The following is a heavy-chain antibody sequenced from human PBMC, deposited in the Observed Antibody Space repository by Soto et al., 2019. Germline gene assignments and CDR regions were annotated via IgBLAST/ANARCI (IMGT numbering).Heavy chain of an antibody. CDR3: AREFCRAGNCYANDFDP. Sequence: GGSLRLSCAASGLTFNRYWMHWVRHAPGKGLAWVSHINSAGGNTNYADSVKGRFTISRDNAKSTLFLQMNSLRDEDTAVYYCAREFCRAGNCYANDFDPWGQGIPVTVSS. J-gene: IGHJ5*02. CDR1: GLTFNRYW. V-gene: IGHV3-74*01. D-gene: IGHD2-15*01. CDR2: INSAGGNT.